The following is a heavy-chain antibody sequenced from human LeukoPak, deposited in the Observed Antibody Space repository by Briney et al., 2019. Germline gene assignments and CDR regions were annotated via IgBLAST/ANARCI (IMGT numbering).Heavy chain of an antibody. CDR1: GFSVSSNY. CDR3: ARDKLGTGYSGDFDD. V-gene: IGHV3-66*02. D-gene: IGHD6-19*01. J-gene: IGHJ4*02. Sequence: PGGSLTLSCAASGFSVSSNYMNWVRQAPGKVLEWVSAIYTGDTTYYADSVKGRFTISRDNSKNTLYIQLNSLRAEDTAVYYCARDKLGTGYSGDFDDWGEGRLVTVSS. CDR2: IYTGDTT.